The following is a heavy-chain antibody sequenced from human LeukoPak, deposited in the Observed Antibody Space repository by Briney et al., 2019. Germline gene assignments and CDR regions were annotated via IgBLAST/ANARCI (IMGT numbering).Heavy chain of an antibody. CDR1: GYTFTSYD. Sequence: AASVKVSCKASGYTFTSYDIHWVRQATGQGLGWMGWMNPNSGNTGYAQKFQGRVTMTRNTSISTAYMELSSLRSEDTAVYYCARGSRIGSWFDPWGQGTLVTVSS. CDR2: MNPNSGNT. V-gene: IGHV1-8*02. CDR3: ARGSRIGSWFDP. D-gene: IGHD1-26*01. J-gene: IGHJ5*02.